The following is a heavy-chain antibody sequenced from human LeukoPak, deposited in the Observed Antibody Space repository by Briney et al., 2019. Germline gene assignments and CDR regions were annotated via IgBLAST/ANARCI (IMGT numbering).Heavy chain of an antibody. CDR1: GDSISNYY. CDR3: AREAATGTFYFDY. J-gene: IGHJ4*02. CDR2: IYTSGST. D-gene: IGHD1-1*01. V-gene: IGHV4-4*07. Sequence: PLETLPLTCIVSGDSISNYYWSWIRQPAGKGLEWIGRIYTSGSTNYNPSLKSRVTMSVDTSKNQFSLKLSSVTAADTAVYYCAREAATGTFYFDYWGQGTLVTVSS.